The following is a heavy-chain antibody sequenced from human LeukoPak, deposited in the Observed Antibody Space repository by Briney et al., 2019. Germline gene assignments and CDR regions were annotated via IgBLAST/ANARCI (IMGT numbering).Heavy chain of an antibody. CDR1: GFTFSDYY. CDR3: ARELADDFWSGYYLNYFDY. CDR2: ISSSGSTI. J-gene: IGHJ4*02. D-gene: IGHD3-3*01. Sequence: GGSLRLSCAASGFTFSDYYMSWIRQAPGKGLEWVSYISSSGSTIYYADSVKGRFTISRDNAKNSLYLRMNSLRAEDTAVYYCARELADDFWSGYYLNYFDYWGQGTLVTVSS. V-gene: IGHV3-11*04.